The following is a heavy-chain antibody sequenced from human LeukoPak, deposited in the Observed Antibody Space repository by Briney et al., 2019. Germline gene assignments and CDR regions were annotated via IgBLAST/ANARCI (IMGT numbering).Heavy chain of an antibody. CDR3: ARGGGTIVDY. CDR1: GGPFSGYY. V-gene: IGHV4-34*01. Sequence: NPSETLSLTCAVYGGPFSGYYWSWIRQPPGKGLEWIGEINHSGSTNYNPSLKSRVTISADTSKNQISLKLSSVTAADTAVYYCARGGGTIVDYWGQGTLVTVSS. CDR2: INHSGST. D-gene: IGHD1-26*01. J-gene: IGHJ4*02.